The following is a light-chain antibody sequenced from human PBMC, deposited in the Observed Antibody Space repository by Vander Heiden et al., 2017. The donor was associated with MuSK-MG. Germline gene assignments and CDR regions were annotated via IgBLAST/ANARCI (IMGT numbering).Light chain of an antibody. J-gene: IGKJ3*01. V-gene: IGKV3-11*01. CDR2: DAS. CDR3: QQRSNWPPLT. Sequence: EIVLTQSPATLSLSPGERATLSCRAGQSVSSYLAWYQQKPGQAPRLLIYDASNRATGIPARFSGSGSGTDFTLTISSREPEDFAVYYCQQRSNWPPLTFGPGTKVDIK. CDR1: QSVSSY.